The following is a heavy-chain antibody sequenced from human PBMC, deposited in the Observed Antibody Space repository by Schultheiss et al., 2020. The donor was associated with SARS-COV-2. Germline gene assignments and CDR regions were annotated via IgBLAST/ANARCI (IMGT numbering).Heavy chain of an antibody. D-gene: IGHD2-2*01. CDR1: GYTFTSYY. V-gene: IGHV1-46*01. CDR2: INPSGGST. J-gene: IGHJ6*02. CDR3: AREGDIVVVPAARGGMDV. Sequence: ASVKVSCKASGYTFTSYYMHWVRQAPGQGLEWMGIINPSGGSTSYAQKFQGRVTMTRDTSTSTVYMELSSLRSEDTAVYYCAREGDIVVVPAARGGMDVWGQGTTVTVSS.